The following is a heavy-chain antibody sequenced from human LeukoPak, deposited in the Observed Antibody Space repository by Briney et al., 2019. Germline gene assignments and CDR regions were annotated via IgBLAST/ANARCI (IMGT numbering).Heavy chain of an antibody. CDR3: ARHVPSTIFFNWFDP. J-gene: IGHJ5*02. CDR2: IFYSGST. Sequence: SSETLSLTCTVSGGSINRSSRYYWGWIRQPPGKGLEWIGSIFYSGSTYYNPSLKSRVTISVDTSNNQFSLKLTSVTAADTAVYYCARHVPSTIFFNWFDPWGQGTLVTVSS. D-gene: IGHD3-3*01. V-gene: IGHV4-39*01. CDR1: GGSINRSSRYY.